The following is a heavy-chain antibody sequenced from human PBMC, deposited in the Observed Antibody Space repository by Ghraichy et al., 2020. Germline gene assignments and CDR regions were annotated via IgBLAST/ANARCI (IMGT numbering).Heavy chain of an antibody. CDR3: AKDRMLVTALSDYWSGDPYYSYGMDG. CDR2: ISGSGGST. D-gene: IGHD3-3*01. CDR1: GFTFSSYA. Sequence: GGSLRLSCAASGFTFSSYAMSWVRQAPGKGLEWVSAISGSGGSTYYADSVKGRFTISRDNSKNTLYLQLNSLRAEDTAVYYCAKDRMLVTALSDYWSGDPYYSYGMDGWGQGTTVTVSS. V-gene: IGHV3-23*01. J-gene: IGHJ6*02.